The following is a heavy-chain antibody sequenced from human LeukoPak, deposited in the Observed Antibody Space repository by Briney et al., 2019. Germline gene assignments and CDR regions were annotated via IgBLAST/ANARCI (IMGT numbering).Heavy chain of an antibody. D-gene: IGHD2-2*01. CDR2: FDPEDGET. J-gene: IGHJ4*02. V-gene: IGHV1-24*01. CDR1: GYTLTELS. Sequence: ASVKVSCKVSGYTLTELSMHWVRQAPGKGLEWMGGFDPEDGETIYAQKFQGRVTMTEDTSTDTAYMELSSLRSEDTAVYYCATGVVVVPVVPTPADYWGQGTLVTVSS. CDR3: ATGVVVVPVVPTPADY.